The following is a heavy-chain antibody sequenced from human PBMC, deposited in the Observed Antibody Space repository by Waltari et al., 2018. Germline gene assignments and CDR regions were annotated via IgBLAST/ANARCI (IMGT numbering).Heavy chain of an antibody. D-gene: IGHD6-19*01. Sequence: QVQLQESGPGLVKPSETLSLTCTVSGGSISSHYWRWIRQPPGKGLEWIGYIYYSGSTNYNPSLKSRVTISVDTSKNQFSLKLSSVTAADTAVYYCVRGYSSGWKIDYWGQGTLVTVSS. V-gene: IGHV4-59*11. CDR2: IYYSGST. CDR1: GGSISSHY. CDR3: VRGYSSGWKIDY. J-gene: IGHJ4*02.